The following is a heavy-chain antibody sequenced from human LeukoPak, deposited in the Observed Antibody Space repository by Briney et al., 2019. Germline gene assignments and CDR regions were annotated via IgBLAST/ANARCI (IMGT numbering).Heavy chain of an antibody. CDR2: INHSGST. V-gene: IGHV4-34*01. J-gene: IGHJ5*02. Sequence: KPSETLSLTCAVYGGSFSGYCWSWIRQPPGKGLEWIGEINHSGSTNYNPSLKGRVTISVDTSKNQFSLKLSSVTAADTAVYYCAREKRITMVRGVINWFDPWGQGTLVTVSS. D-gene: IGHD3-10*01. CDR1: GGSFSGYC. CDR3: AREKRITMVRGVINWFDP.